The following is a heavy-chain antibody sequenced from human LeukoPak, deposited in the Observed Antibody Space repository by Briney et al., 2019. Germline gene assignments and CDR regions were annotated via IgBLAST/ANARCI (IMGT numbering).Heavy chain of an antibody. J-gene: IGHJ4*02. Sequence: GGSLRLSCAASGFTFSSHGMHWVRQTPAKGLEWVAVISYDGSNKYYADSVKGRFTISRDNSKNTLYLQMNSLRAEDTAVYYCARDVGHGYNYGLIDYWGQGTLVTVSS. CDR2: ISYDGSNK. D-gene: IGHD5-18*01. V-gene: IGHV3-30*19. CDR3: ARDVGHGYNYGLIDY. CDR1: GFTFSSHG.